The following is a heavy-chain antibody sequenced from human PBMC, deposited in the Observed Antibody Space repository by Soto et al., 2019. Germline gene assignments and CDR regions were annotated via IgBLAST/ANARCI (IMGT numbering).Heavy chain of an antibody. CDR2: IIPIFGTA. J-gene: IGHJ6*02. CDR3: ARXGLWSGSDNHYYYGMDV. V-gene: IGHV1-69*13. CDR1: GGTFSSCA. Sequence: GASVKVSCKASGGTFSSCAISWVRQAPGQGLEWMGGIIPIFGTANYAQKFQGRVTITADESTSTAYMELSSLRSEDTAVYYCARXGLWSGSDNHYYYGMDVWGQGTTVTVSS. D-gene: IGHD3-3*01.